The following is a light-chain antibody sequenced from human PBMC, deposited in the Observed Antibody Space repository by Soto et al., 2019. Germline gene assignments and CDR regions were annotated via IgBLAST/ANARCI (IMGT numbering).Light chain of an antibody. Sequence: QSALTQPASVSGSPGQSITISCTGTSSDIGAYNYVSWYQQHPGKAPKVIIFEVSNRPSGVSNRFSGSKSGNTASLTISGLQPEDEADYHSSSYTGGNTYWIFGGGTKLTVL. CDR3: SSYTGGNTYWI. CDR2: EVS. V-gene: IGLV2-14*01. J-gene: IGLJ3*02. CDR1: SSDIGAYNY.